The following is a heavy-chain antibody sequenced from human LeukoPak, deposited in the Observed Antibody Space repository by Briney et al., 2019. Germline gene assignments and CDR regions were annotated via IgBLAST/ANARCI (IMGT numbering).Heavy chain of an antibody. CDR1: VASISSYY. J-gene: IGHJ4*02. V-gene: IGHV4-4*07. CDR2: IYTSGST. Sequence: PWETLSLTCTVSVASISSYYWTWIRQPAGKGLELVGRIYTSGSTIYNPSLNRRVTMSVDTSKNQFSLNLSSVTAADTAVYYCARDTQRDRRYCRSTPCYTHVFDYWGQGALVTVSS. D-gene: IGHD2-2*02. CDR3: ARDTQRDRRYCRSTPCYTHVFDY.